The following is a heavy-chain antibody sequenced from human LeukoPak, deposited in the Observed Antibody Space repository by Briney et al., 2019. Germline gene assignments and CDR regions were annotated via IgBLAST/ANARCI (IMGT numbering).Heavy chain of an antibody. CDR1: GFTFSNYA. Sequence: GGSLRLSCAASGFTFSNYAMSWVRQAPGKGLEWVSGTSGSGGTTYYADSVKGRFTISRDSSKSTLYLQMNSLRAEDTAVYYCTTDPYGDPNWFDPWGRGTPVTVSS. J-gene: IGHJ5*02. D-gene: IGHD4-17*01. CDR3: TTDPYGDPNWFDP. CDR2: TSGSGGTT. V-gene: IGHV3-23*01.